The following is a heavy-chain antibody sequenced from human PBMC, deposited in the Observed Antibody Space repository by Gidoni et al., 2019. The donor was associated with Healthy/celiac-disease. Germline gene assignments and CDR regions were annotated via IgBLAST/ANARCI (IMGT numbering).Heavy chain of an antibody. D-gene: IGHD3-16*01. CDR3: AKDMGDWDYYYYYGMDV. CDR1: GFTFDALS. CDR2: ISWNSGSI. V-gene: IGHV3-9*01. Sequence: EVQLVESGGGLVQPGRSLRLSCAASGFTFDALSMHWVRQAAGKGLGWVSGISWNSGSIGYADSVKGRFTISRDNAKNSLYLQMNSLRAEDTALYYCAKDMGDWDYYYYYGMDVWGQGTTVTVSS. J-gene: IGHJ6*02.